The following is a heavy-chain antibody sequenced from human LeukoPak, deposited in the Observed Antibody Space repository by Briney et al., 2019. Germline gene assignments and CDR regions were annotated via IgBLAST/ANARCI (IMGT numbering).Heavy chain of an antibody. J-gene: IGHJ6*02. D-gene: IGHD6-13*01. CDR3: ARVGSSSWCVLYYYGMDV. Sequence: ASVKVSCKASGYTFTSYDINWVRQATGQGLEWMGWMNPNSGNTGYAQKFQGRVTMTRNTSISTAYMELSSLRSEDTAVYYCARVGSSSWCVLYYYGMDVWGQGTTVTVSS. V-gene: IGHV1-8*01. CDR2: MNPNSGNT. CDR1: GYTFTSYD.